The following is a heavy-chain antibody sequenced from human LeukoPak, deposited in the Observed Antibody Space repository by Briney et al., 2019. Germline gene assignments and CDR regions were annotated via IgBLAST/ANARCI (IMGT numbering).Heavy chain of an antibody. D-gene: IGHD4-23*01. J-gene: IGHJ4*02. Sequence: ASVKVSCKASGGTFSSYAISWVRQAPGQGLEWMGGIIPILGIANYAQKFQGRVTITADKSTSTAYMELSSLRSEDTAVHYCALRKYGGNSWLVDYWGQGTLVTVSS. CDR1: GGTFSSYA. CDR3: ALRKYGGNSWLVDY. CDR2: IIPILGIA. V-gene: IGHV1-69*10.